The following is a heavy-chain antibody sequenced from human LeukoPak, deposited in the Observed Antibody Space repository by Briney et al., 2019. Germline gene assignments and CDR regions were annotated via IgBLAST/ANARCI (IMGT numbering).Heavy chain of an antibody. J-gene: IGHJ4*02. CDR3: ARGGIGSYFPYYFDY. CDR1: GGSISSYY. D-gene: IGHD1-26*01. V-gene: IGHV4-4*07. Sequence: SETLFLTCTVSGGSISSYYWSWIRQPAGKGLEWIGRIYTSGSTNYNPSLKSRVTMSVDTSKNLFSLKLSSVTAADTAVYYCARGGIGSYFPYYFDYWGQGTLVTVSS. CDR2: IYTSGST.